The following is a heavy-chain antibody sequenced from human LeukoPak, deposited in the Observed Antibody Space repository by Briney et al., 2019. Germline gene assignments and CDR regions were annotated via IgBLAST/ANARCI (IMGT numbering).Heavy chain of an antibody. V-gene: IGHV3-53*01. Sequence: PGGSLRLSCAASGLTVSSNYMSWVRQAPGKGLEWVSVIYSGGSTYYADSVKGRFTISRDNSKNTLYLQMNSLRAEDTAVYYCARSGRNYYDSSGYTDWYFDLWGRGTLVTVSS. CDR1: GLTVSSNY. CDR2: IYSGGST. J-gene: IGHJ2*01. CDR3: ARSGRNYYDSSGYTDWYFDL. D-gene: IGHD3-22*01.